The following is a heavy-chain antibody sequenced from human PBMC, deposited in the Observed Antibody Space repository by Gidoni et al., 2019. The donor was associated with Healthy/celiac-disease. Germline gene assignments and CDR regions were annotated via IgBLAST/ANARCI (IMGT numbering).Heavy chain of an antibody. CDR2: INPNSGGT. D-gene: IGHD3-16*01. Sequence: QVQLVQSGAEVKKPGASVNVSCKASGYTFTGYYMHWVRQAPGQGLEWMGWINPNSGGTNYAQKFQGRVTMTRDTSISTAYMELSRLRSDDTAVYYCARVWARELPYNWFDPWGQGTLVTVSS. CDR3: ARVWARELPYNWFDP. J-gene: IGHJ5*02. V-gene: IGHV1-2*02. CDR1: GYTFTGYY.